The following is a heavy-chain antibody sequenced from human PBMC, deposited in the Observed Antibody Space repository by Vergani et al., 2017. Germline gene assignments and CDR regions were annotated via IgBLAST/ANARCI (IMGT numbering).Heavy chain of an antibody. D-gene: IGHD1-20*01. Sequence: QVQLVQSGAEVKKPGASVKVSCKASGYTFTSYYMHWVRQAPGQGLEWMGIINPSGGSTSYAQKFQGRVTMTRDTSKNQFSLKLSSVTAADTAVYYCARGYNWNRHKSVDYWGQGTLVTVSS. J-gene: IGHJ4*02. CDR2: INPSGGST. CDR3: ARGYNWNRHKSVDY. V-gene: IGHV1-46*01. CDR1: GYTFTSYY.